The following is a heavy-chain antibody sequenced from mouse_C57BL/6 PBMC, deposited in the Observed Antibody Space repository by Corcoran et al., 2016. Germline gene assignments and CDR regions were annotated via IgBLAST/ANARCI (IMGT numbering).Heavy chain of an antibody. D-gene: IGHD4-1*01. V-gene: IGHV9-3*01. CDR1: GYTFTTYG. CDR3: ARSGYYCDD. J-gene: IGHJ2*01. CDR2: INTYSGVP. Sequence: QIQLVQSGPELKKPGETVKISCKASGYTFTTYGMSWVKQAPGKGLKWMGWINTYSGVPTYADDFKGRFAFSLETSASTAYLQINNLKNEDTATYFCARSGYYCDDWGQGTTLTVAS.